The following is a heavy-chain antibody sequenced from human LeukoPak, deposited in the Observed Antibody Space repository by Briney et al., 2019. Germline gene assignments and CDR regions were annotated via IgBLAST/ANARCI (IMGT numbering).Heavy chain of an antibody. CDR1: GFTFSSYS. J-gene: IGHJ6*02. CDR3: ARDSGIVVVPAARGPYYYYGMDV. Sequence: PGGSLRLSCAASGFTFSSYSMNWVRQAPRKGLEWVSSISSSSSYIYYADSVKGRFTISRHNAKNSLYLQMNSLRGEDTAVYYCARDSGIVVVPAARGPYYYYGMDVWGQGTTVTVSS. CDR2: ISSSSSYI. D-gene: IGHD2-2*01. V-gene: IGHV3-21*01.